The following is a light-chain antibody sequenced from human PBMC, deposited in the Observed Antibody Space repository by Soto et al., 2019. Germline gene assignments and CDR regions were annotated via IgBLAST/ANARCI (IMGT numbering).Light chain of an antibody. V-gene: IGKV3-20*01. Sequence: EIVLTQSPGTLSLSPGERATLSCRASQSVSSNNLAWYQQRPGQAPRVVIYGASTRATGIPERFSGSGSGTDFTLTTSRLEPEAFAVYYCHQYGRSPFTFGPGTKVDIK. J-gene: IGKJ3*01. CDR2: GAS. CDR3: HQYGRSPFT. CDR1: QSVSSNN.